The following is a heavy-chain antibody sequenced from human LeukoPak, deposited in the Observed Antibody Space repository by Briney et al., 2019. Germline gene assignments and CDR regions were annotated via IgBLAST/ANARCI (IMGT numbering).Heavy chain of an antibody. CDR1: GFTLSSYW. CDR3: ARQGAFYDILTGYFLPAYDM. D-gene: IGHD3-9*01. V-gene: IGHV3-74*01. Sequence: GGSLRLSCAASGFTLSSYWMHWVRQAPGKGLEWVSRINSDGSSIDYADSVKGRFTISRDNAKNTLYLQMNNLRAEDRAVYYCARQGAFYDILTGYFLPAYDMWGHGTMVTVSS. CDR2: INSDGSSI. J-gene: IGHJ3*02.